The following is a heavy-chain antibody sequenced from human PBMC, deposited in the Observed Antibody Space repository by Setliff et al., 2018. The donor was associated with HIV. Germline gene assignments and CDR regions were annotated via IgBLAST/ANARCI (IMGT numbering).Heavy chain of an antibody. V-gene: IGHV1-18*01. CDR3: ARGTAPRPASVLEFLEWLFPNWFDP. D-gene: IGHD3-3*02. CDR2: ISTYNANT. Sequence: ASVKVSCKPSGYTFTSFGISWVRQAPGQGLEWMGWISTYNANTNYAEKFQGRVTMTRDTSISTAYMELSSLRSDDTAVYYCARGTAPRPASVLEFLEWLFPNWFDPWGQGTLVTVSS. CDR1: GYTFTSFG. J-gene: IGHJ5*02.